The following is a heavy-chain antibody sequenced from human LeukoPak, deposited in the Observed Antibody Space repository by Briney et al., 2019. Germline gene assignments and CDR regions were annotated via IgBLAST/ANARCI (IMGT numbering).Heavy chain of an antibody. CDR2: ISDHGNSK. Sequence: PGGSLRLSCAASGFTVSSYGMHWVRQAPGKGLEWVSSISDHGNSKYYADSVKGRFTISRDNSKNTLYLQMNSLRAEDTAVYYCVGYDSSGYYKLDHWGQGALVTVSS. CDR1: GFTVSSYG. D-gene: IGHD3-22*01. V-gene: IGHV3-30*03. CDR3: VGYDSSGYYKLDH. J-gene: IGHJ4*02.